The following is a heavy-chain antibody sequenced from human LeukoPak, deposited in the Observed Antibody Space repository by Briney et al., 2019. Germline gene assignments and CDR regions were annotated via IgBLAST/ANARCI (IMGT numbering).Heavy chain of an antibody. CDR1: GYTFTSYY. CDR2: INPSGGST. D-gene: IGHD2-15*01. V-gene: IGHV1-46*01. CDR3: ARPDIVVVVAATKGPWGMDV. Sequence: ASVKVSCKASGYTFTSYYMHWVRQAPGQGLERMGIINPSGGSTSYAQKFQGRVTMTRDTSTSTVYMELSSLRSEDTAVYYCARPDIVVVVAATKGPWGMDVWGQGTTVTVSS. J-gene: IGHJ6*02.